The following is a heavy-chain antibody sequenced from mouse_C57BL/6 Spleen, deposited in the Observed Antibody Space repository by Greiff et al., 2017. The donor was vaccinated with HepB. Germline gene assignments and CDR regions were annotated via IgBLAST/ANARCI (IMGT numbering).Heavy chain of an antibody. D-gene: IGHD3-2*02. J-gene: IGHJ2*01. Sequence: VQLQQSGPELVKPGASVKIPCKASGYTFTDYNMDWVKQSHGKSLEWIGDINPNNGGTIYNQKFKGKATLTVDKSSSTAYMELRSLTSEDTAVYYCARGGSSGRGDYWGQGTTLTVSS. V-gene: IGHV1-18*01. CDR3: ARGGSSGRGDY. CDR2: INPNNGGT. CDR1: GYTFTDYN.